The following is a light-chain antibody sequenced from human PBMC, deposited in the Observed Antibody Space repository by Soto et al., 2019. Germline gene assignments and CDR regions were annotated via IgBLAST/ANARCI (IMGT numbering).Light chain of an antibody. CDR3: QQHSSSPWT. V-gene: IGKV3-20*01. CDR1: QSVSSNY. J-gene: IGKJ1*01. CDR2: GAS. Sequence: EIVLTQSPGTLSLSPGARATLSCRANQSVSSNYLAWYQHKPGQAPRLLIYGASSRATGIPGRFSASGSGTDFALTITGLEPEDFAVYCCQQHSSSPWTFGQGTKVEIK.